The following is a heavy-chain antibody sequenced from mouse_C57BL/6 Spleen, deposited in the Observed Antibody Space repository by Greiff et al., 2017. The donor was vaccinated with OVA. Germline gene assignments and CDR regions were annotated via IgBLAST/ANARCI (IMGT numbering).Heavy chain of an antibody. J-gene: IGHJ1*03. Sequence: EVKLVESEGGLVQPGSSMKPSCTASGFTFSDYYMAWVRQVPEKGLEWVANINYDGSSTYYLDSLKSRFIISRDNAKNILYLQMSSLKSEDTATYYCARDRTGTAYFDVWGTGTTVTVSS. CDR2: INYDGSST. V-gene: IGHV5-16*01. CDR1: GFTFSDYY. D-gene: IGHD4-1*01. CDR3: ARDRTGTAYFDV.